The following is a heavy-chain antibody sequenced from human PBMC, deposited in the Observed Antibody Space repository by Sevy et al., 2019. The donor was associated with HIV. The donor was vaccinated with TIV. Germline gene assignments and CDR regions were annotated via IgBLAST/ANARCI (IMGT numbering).Heavy chain of an antibody. V-gene: IGHV3-9*01. CDR3: AKDMGSFGVVIEKYYYYGMDV. D-gene: IGHD3-3*01. Sequence: GGSLRLSCAASGFTFDDYAMHWVRQAPGKGLEWVSGISWNSGSIGYADSVKGRFTISRDNAKNSLYLQMNSLRAEDTALYYCAKDMGSFGVVIEKYYYYGMDVWGQGTMVTVSS. CDR2: ISWNSGSI. CDR1: GFTFDDYA. J-gene: IGHJ6*02.